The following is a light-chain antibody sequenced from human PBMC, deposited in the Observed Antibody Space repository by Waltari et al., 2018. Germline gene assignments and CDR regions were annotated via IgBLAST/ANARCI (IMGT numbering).Light chain of an antibody. CDR3: HQYNDGPPFN. V-gene: IGKV3-11*01. J-gene: IGKJ2*01. Sequence: ETVLTQSPATLSLSPGESATPFCRASQSVYHYLAWYQQKPGQAPRVLIYDASNRATGIPARFSASGSGTDFTLTISSLEPEDVGVYYCHQYNDGPPFNFGQGTKLEIK. CDR2: DAS. CDR1: QSVYHY.